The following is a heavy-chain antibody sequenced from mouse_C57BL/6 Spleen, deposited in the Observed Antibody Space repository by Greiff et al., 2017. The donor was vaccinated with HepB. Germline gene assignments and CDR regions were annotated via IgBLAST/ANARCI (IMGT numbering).Heavy chain of an antibody. CDR2: IYPGDGDT. CDR1: GYAFSSYW. J-gene: IGHJ2*01. V-gene: IGHV1-80*01. Sequence: VQLQQSGAELVKSGASVKISCKASGYAFSSYWMNWVKQRPGKGLERIGQIYPGDGDTNYNGKFKGKATLTADKSSSTAYMQRSSLTSEDSAVYICARDYEPNYLDNWGQVTTLTDSS. D-gene: IGHD2-4*01. CDR3: ARDYEPNYLDN.